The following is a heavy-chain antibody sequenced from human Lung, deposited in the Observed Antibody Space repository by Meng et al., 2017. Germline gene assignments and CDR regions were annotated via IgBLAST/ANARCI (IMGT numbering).Heavy chain of an antibody. CDR2: INPNSGGT. Sequence: QVQLVQSGSAVKKPRASVTVSCKASGYTFTDYYIHWVRQAPGQGLEWMGRINPNSGGTNYVQKLQGRVTMTRDTSISTAYMELTRLRSDDTAIYYCARENVGDGGYDFDFWGRGTLVTVSS. CDR1: GYTFTDYY. J-gene: IGHJ4*02. V-gene: IGHV1-2*06. CDR3: ARENVGDGGYDFDF. D-gene: IGHD5-12*01.